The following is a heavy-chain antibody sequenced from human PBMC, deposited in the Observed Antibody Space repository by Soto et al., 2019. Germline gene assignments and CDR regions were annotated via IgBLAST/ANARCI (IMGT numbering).Heavy chain of an antibody. V-gene: IGHV1-69*05. CDR3: ARDDVDTAMPYGMDV. J-gene: IGHJ6*02. Sequence: QVQLVQSGAEVKKPGSSVKVSCKASGGTFSSYAISWVRQAPGQGLEWMGGIIPIFGTANYAQKFQGRVTXTXXXSXXPAYMELSSLRSEDTAVYYCARDDVDTAMPYGMDVWGQGTTVTVSS. CDR1: GGTFSSYA. CDR2: IIPIFGTA. D-gene: IGHD5-18*01.